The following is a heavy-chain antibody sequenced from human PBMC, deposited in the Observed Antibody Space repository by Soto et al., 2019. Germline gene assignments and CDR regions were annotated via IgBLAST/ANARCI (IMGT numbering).Heavy chain of an antibody. D-gene: IGHD2-2*01. CDR3: ARTDIVLVPAAIPGLDY. CDR2: IYYSGST. V-gene: IGHV4-30-4*01. CDR1: GGSISSGDYY. Sequence: SETLSLTCTVSGGSISSGDYYWSWIRQPPGKGLEWIGYIYYSGSTYYNPSLKSRVTISVDTSKNQFSLKLSSVTAADTAVYYCARTDIVLVPAAIPGLDYWGQGTLLTVS. J-gene: IGHJ4*02.